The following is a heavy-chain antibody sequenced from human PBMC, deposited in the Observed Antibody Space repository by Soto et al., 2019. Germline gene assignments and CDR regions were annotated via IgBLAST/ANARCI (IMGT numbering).Heavy chain of an antibody. CDR3: ARAHYDSSGYYDY. D-gene: IGHD3-22*01. Sequence: SVKVSCKASGGTFSSYAISWVRQAPGQGLEWMGGIIPIFGTANYAQKFQGRVTIAADKSTSTAYMELSSLRSEDTAVYYCARAHYDSSGYYDYWGQGTLVTVSS. CDR2: IIPIFGTA. CDR1: GGTFSSYA. V-gene: IGHV1-69*06. J-gene: IGHJ4*02.